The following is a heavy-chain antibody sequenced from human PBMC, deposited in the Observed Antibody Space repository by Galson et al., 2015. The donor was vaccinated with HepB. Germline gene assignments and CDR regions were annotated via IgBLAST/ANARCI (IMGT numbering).Heavy chain of an antibody. CDR2: IYWNGDK. CDR1: GFSLSTGGVA. V-gene: IGHV2-5*01. Sequence: PALVKPTQTLTLTCTFSGFSLSTGGVAVGWIRQPPGKALEWLAMIYWNGDKDYSPFLKSRLTTTEDTSTNQVVLTMTNMDPADTGTYYCARRRYCSSAACYKNAFDIWGQGTMVTVSS. D-gene: IGHD2-2*02. J-gene: IGHJ3*02. CDR3: ARRRYCSSAACYKNAFDI.